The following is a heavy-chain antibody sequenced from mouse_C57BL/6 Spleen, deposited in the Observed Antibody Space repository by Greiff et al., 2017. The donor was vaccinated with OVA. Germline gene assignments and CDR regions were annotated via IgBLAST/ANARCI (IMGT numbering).Heavy chain of an antibody. D-gene: IGHD2-2*01. J-gene: IGHJ4*01. CDR2: IDPENGDT. Sequence: EVKLMESGAELVRPGASVKLSCTASGFNIKDDYMHWVKQRPEQGLEWIGWIDPENGDTEYASKFQGKATITADTSSNTAYLQLSSLTSEDTAVYYCTTGYGVYYAMDYWGQGTSVTVSS. CDR3: TTGYGVYYAMDY. CDR1: GFNIKDDY. V-gene: IGHV14-4*01.